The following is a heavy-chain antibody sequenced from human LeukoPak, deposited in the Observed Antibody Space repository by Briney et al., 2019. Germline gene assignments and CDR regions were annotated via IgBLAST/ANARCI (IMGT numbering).Heavy chain of an antibody. D-gene: IGHD1-7*01. CDR1: GGSINNYY. CDR2: IYISGGT. J-gene: IGHJ4*02. Sequence: SETLSLTCTVSGGSINNYYWSWIRQPAGKGLEWIGRIYISGGTNYNPSLKSRVAMSVDTSKNQFSLKLSSVTAADTAVYYCARTPPDLNYGFDYWGQGTLVTVSS. CDR3: ARTPPDLNYGFDY. V-gene: IGHV4-4*07.